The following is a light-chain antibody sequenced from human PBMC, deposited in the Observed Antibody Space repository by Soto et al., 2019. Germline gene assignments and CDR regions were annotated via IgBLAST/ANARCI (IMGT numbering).Light chain of an antibody. CDR2: GAS. J-gene: IGKJ2*01. CDR1: QSVSSSY. Sequence: EIVLTQSPGTLSLSPGERATLSCRASQSVSSSYLAWYQQKPGQAPRLLIYGASSRATGIQDRFSGSGSGTAFTLTISRLEPVDVAVYYCQQYGSSPYTFGQGTKLEIK. CDR3: QQYGSSPYT. V-gene: IGKV3-20*01.